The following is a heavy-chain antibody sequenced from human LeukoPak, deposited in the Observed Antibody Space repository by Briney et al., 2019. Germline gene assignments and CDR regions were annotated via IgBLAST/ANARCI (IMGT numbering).Heavy chain of an antibody. CDR2: ISGSGGST. D-gene: IGHD2-8*02. J-gene: IGHJ6*03. Sequence: PGGSLRLSCAASGFTSSSYAMSWVRQAPGKGLEWVSAISGSGGSTYYADSVKGRFTISRDNSKNTLYLQMNSLRAEDTAVYYCAKDPMVLGYMDVWGKGTTVTVSS. V-gene: IGHV3-23*01. CDR1: GFTSSSYA. CDR3: AKDPMVLGYMDV.